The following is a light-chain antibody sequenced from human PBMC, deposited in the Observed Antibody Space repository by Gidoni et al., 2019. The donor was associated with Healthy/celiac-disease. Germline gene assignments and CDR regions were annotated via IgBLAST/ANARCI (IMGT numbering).Light chain of an antibody. CDR2: GAS. Sequence: EIVMTQSPATLSVSPGERATLSCRASQSVSSNLAWYQQKPGQAPRLLIYGASTRATGIPARCSGSGSGTEFTLTISSQQSEDFAVYYCQQYNNWPRTFGQGTKVEIK. J-gene: IGKJ1*01. CDR3: QQYNNWPRT. V-gene: IGKV3-15*01. CDR1: QSVSSN.